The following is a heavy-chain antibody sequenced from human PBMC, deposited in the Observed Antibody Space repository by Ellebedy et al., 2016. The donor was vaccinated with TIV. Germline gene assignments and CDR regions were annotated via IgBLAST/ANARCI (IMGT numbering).Heavy chain of an antibody. J-gene: IGHJ6*02. CDR1: GGSISSYY. Sequence: SETLSLXXTVSGGSISSYYWSWIRQPQGKGLEWIGYIYYSGSTNYNPSLKSRVTISVDTSKNQFSLKLSSVTAADTAVYYCARGNTAMDYYYGMDVWGQGTTVTVSS. CDR2: IYYSGST. D-gene: IGHD5-18*01. V-gene: IGHV4-59*01. CDR3: ARGNTAMDYYYGMDV.